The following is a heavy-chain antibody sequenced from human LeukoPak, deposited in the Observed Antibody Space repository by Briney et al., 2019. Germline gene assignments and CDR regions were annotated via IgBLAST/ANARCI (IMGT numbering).Heavy chain of an antibody. CDR3: ARSTLGYYYYGMDV. CDR2: IYSGGST. V-gene: IGHV3-53*01. CDR1: AFTASSNY. J-gene: IGHJ6*02. Sequence: GGSLRLSCAASAFTASSNYMNWVRQAPGKGLEWVSVIYSGGSTYYADSVKGRFAISRDNSKNTLYLQMNSLRAEDTAVYYCARSTLGYYYYGMDVWGRGTTVTVSS. D-gene: IGHD7-27*01.